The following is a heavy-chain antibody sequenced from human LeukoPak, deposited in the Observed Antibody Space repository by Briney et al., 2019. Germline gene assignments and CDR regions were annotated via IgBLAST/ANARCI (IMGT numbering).Heavy chain of an antibody. J-gene: IGHJ4*02. V-gene: IGHV3-72*01. D-gene: IGHD3-22*01. CDR1: GFTFSDHY. CDR2: TRNKANSYTT. CDR3: AIKFYDSRGYYKDY. Sequence: GGSLRLSCAVSGFTFSDHYMDWVRQAPGKGLEWVGRTRNKANSYTTEYAASVKDRFTISRDDSKNSLYLQMNSLKTEDTAVYYCAIKFYDSRGYYKDYWGQGTLVTVSS.